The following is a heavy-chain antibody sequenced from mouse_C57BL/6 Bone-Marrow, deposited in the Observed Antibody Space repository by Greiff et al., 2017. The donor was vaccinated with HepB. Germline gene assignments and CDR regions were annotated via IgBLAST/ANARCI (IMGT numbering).Heavy chain of an antibody. D-gene: IGHD4-1*01. Sequence: EVQGVESGGGLVQPGGSLKLSCAASGFTFSDYYMYWVRQTPEKRLEWVAYISNGGGSTYYPDTVKGRFTISRDNAKNTLYLQMSRLKSEDTAMYYCARETGELGYDYWGQGTTLTVSS. V-gene: IGHV5-12*01. CDR3: ARETGELGYDY. CDR1: GFTFSDYY. J-gene: IGHJ2*01. CDR2: ISNGGGST.